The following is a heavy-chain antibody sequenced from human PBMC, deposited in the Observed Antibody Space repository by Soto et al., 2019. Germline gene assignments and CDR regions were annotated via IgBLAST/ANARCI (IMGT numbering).Heavy chain of an antibody. CDR2: IWYDGSNK. Sequence: QVPLVESGGGVVQPGRSLRLSCAASGFTFSSYGMHWVRQAPGKGLEWVAVIWYDGSNKYYADSVKGRFTISRDNSKNTLYLQMNSLRAEDTAVYYCARDRWDYGGNSLPDYWGQGTLVTVSS. CDR3: ARDRWDYGGNSLPDY. V-gene: IGHV3-33*01. D-gene: IGHD4-17*01. CDR1: GFTFSSYG. J-gene: IGHJ4*02.